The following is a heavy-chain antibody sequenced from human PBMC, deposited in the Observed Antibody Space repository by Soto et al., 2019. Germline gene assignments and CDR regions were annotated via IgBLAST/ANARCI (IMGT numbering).Heavy chain of an antibody. CDR3: ARGTFGVVKD. J-gene: IGHJ4*02. V-gene: IGHV4-59*01. CDR1: GGSISSYY. Sequence: ETLSLTCTVSGGSISSYYWSWIRQPPGKGLEWIGYMYYSGSTNYNPSLKNRVSISIDTSRNQFSLKVSSVTAADTAIYYCARGTFGVVKDWGQGTLVTVSS. D-gene: IGHD3-3*01. CDR2: MYYSGST.